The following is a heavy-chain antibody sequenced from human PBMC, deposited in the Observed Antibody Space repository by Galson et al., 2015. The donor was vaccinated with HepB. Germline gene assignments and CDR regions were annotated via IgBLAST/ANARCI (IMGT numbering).Heavy chain of an antibody. CDR2: INSDGTYI. Sequence: SLRLSCAASGFTFSSYWMHWVRQAPGKGLVWVSRINSDGTYITYADSVKGRFTISRDNAKNTLYLQMNSPRDEDTALYYCARTRGAAAGIFDYWGQGTLVTVSS. D-gene: IGHD6-13*01. J-gene: IGHJ4*02. CDR3: ARTRGAAAGIFDY. V-gene: IGHV3-74*01. CDR1: GFTFSSYW.